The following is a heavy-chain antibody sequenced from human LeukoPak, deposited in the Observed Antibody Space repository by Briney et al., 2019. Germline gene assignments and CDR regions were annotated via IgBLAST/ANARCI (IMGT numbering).Heavy chain of an antibody. D-gene: IGHD2-2*01. J-gene: IGHJ2*01. Sequence: SETLSLTCTVSGGSISSYYWSWNRQPPGKGLEWIGYIYYSGSTNYNPSLKSRVTISVDTSKNQFSLKLSSVTAADTAVYYCASLAEVVPAAINWYFDLWGRGTLVTVSS. CDR1: GGSISSYY. CDR3: ASLAEVVPAAINWYFDL. CDR2: IYYSGST. V-gene: IGHV4-59*01.